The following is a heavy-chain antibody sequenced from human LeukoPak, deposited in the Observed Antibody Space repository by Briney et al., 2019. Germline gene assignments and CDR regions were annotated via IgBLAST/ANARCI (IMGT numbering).Heavy chain of an antibody. CDR1: GFTFSSYS. V-gene: IGHV3-21*01. CDR3: ARGSSGWYSGY. D-gene: IGHD6-19*01. Sequence: GGSLRLSCAASGFTFSSYSMSWVRQAPGKGLEWVSSISTGSSGMYYADSVQGRFTISRDNAKNSLYLQMNSLRAEDTAVYYCARGSSGWYSGYWGQGALVTVSS. J-gene: IGHJ4*02. CDR2: ISTGSSGM.